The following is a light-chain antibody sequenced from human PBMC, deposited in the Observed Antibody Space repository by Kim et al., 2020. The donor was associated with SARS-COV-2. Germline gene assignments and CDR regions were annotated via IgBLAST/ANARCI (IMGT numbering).Light chain of an antibody. CDR3: QAWDSSTVV. CDR2: QDS. CDR1: KLGDKY. Sequence: VSPGPTARIPCSGDKLGDKYACWYQQKPCQSPVLVIYQDSKRPSGIPERFSGSNSGNTATLTISGTQAMDEADYYCQAWDSSTVVFGGGTQLTVL. J-gene: IGLJ2*01. V-gene: IGLV3-1*01.